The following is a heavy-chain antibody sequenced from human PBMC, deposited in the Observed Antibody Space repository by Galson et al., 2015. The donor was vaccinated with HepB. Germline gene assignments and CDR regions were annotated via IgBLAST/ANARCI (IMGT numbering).Heavy chain of an antibody. V-gene: IGHV7-4-1*02. Sequence: SEKVSCKASGYTFTNYAIHWVRQAPGQGLEWMGWINTNTGNPTYAQDLTGRFVFSLDTSVRTAYLQISSLKAEDTAVYYCARWARATTGTTPNDAFDIWGQGTMVTVSS. D-gene: IGHD1-1*01. CDR3: ARWARATTGTTPNDAFDI. J-gene: IGHJ3*02. CDR1: GYTFTNYA. CDR2: INTNTGNP.